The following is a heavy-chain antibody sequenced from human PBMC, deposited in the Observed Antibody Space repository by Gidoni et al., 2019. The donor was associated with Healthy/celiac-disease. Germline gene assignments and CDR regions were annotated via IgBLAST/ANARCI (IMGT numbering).Heavy chain of an antibody. CDR2: INPNSGGT. J-gene: IGHJ6*02. Sequence: QVQLVQSGAEVKKPGASVKVSCKASGYTFPGYYMHWVRQAPGQGLEWMGWINPNSGGTNYAQKFQGRVTMTRDTSISTAYMELSRLRSDDTAVYYCAREVVAAITIFYYYYGMDVWGQGTTVTVSS. V-gene: IGHV1-2*02. CDR1: GYTFPGYY. D-gene: IGHD2-15*01. CDR3: AREVVAAITIFYYYYGMDV.